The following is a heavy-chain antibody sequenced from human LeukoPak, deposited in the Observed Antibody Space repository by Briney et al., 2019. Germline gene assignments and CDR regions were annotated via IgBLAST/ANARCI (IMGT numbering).Heavy chain of an antibody. CDR1: GFTFNSYG. V-gene: IGHV3-30*03. J-gene: IGHJ6*02. Sequence: TGVPLRLSCAASGFTFNSYGMHWVRQAPGKGLEWVALIVYDGSNKYDESSKHDADSVKGRFTISRDNSKNTLYLQLNSLRAEDTAVYYCARYYGSGRGYYGMDVWGQGTTVTVSS. CDR3: ARYYGSGRGYYGMDV. CDR2: IVYDGSNK. D-gene: IGHD3-10*01.